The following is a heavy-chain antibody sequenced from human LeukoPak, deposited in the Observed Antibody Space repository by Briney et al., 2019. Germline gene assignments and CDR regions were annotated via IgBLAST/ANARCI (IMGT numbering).Heavy chain of an antibody. V-gene: IGHV3-9*01. CDR3: AKDIAYDSSGYYDY. CDR2: ISWNSGSI. CDR1: GFTFDDYA. Sequence: PGRSLRLSCAASGFTFDDYAMHWVRQAPGKGLECVSGISWNSGSIGYADSVKGRFTISRDNAKNSLYLQMNSLRAEDTALYYCAKDIAYDSSGYYDYWGQGTLVTVSS. J-gene: IGHJ4*02. D-gene: IGHD3-22*01.